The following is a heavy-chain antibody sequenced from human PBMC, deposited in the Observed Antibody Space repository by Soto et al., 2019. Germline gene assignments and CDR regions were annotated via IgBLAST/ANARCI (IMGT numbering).Heavy chain of an antibody. V-gene: IGHV3-11*01. D-gene: IGHD6-6*01. Sequence: GGSLRLSCAASGFTFSDYSMSWIRQAPGKGLEWLAFIDSRGRTLSYADSVRGRFTISRDNAENSLYLQMNSLRADDTAVYYCARQAARNYIDSWGQGNVVPVSS. CDR2: IDSRGRTL. CDR3: ARQAARNYIDS. CDR1: GFTFSDYS. J-gene: IGHJ4*02.